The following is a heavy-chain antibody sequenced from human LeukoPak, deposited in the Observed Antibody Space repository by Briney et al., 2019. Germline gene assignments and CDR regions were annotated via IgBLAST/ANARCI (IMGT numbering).Heavy chain of an antibody. CDR3: ARGGHLLDFWSGYYLDY. J-gene: IGHJ4*02. Sequence: VASVKVSCKASGYTFTSYGISWVRQAPGQGLEWMGWISAYNGNTNYAQKLQGRVTMTTDTSTSTAYMELRSLRSDDTAVYYCARGGHLLDFWSGYYLDYWGQGTLVTVSS. CDR1: GYTFTSYG. D-gene: IGHD3-3*01. CDR2: ISAYNGNT. V-gene: IGHV1-18*01.